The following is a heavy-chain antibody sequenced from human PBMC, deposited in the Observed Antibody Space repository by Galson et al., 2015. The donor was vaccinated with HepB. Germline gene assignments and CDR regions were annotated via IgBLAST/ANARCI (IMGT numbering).Heavy chain of an antibody. CDR3: AKELNNGWYYFDC. CDR1: GFTFSSYA. V-gene: IGHV3-23*01. J-gene: IGHJ4*02. CDR2: ISGSGGST. Sequence: SLRLSCAASGFTFSSYAMSWVRQAPGKGLEWVSTISGSGGSTHYADSAKGRFTISRDNSKNTLYLQMNSLRAEDTAVYYCAKELNNGWYYFDCWGQGTLVTVSS. D-gene: IGHD6-19*01.